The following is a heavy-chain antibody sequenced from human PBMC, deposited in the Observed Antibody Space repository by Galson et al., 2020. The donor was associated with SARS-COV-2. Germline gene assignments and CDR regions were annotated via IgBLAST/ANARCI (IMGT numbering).Heavy chain of an antibody. J-gene: IGHJ4*02. V-gene: IGHV1-18*01. Sequence: ASVKVSCKASGYTFTSYGISWVRQAPGQGLEWMGWISAYNGNTNYAQKLQGRVTMTTDTSTSTAYMELRSLRSDDTAVYYCARDADQNYDFWSGYYRRGVFYFDYWGQGTLVTVSS. CDR3: ARDADQNYDFWSGYYRRGVFYFDY. CDR1: GYTFTSYG. CDR2: ISAYNGNT. D-gene: IGHD3-3*01.